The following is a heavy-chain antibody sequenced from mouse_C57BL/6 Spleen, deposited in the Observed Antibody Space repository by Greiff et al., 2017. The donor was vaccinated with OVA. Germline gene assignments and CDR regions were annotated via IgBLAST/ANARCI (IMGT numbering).Heavy chain of an antibody. V-gene: IGHV1-52*01. CDR2: IDPSDSET. CDR1: GYTFTSYW. J-gene: IGHJ4*01. D-gene: IGHD1-1*01. CDR3: ARGDYYGSSGDYYAMDY. Sequence: QVQLQQPGAELVRPGSSVKLSCKASGYTFTSYWMHWVKQRPIQGLEWIGNIDPSDSETHYNQKFKDKATLTVDKSSSTAYMQLSSLTSEDSAVYYCARGDYYGSSGDYYAMDYWSQGTSVTVSS.